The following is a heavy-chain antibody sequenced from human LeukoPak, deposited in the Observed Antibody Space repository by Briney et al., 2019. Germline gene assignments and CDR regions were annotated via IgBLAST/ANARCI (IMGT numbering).Heavy chain of an antibody. CDR3: AKGGHYYDEGDAFDI. CDR1: GFTFSSYG. Sequence: HPGGSLRLSCAASGFTFSSYGMSWVRQAPGKGLEWVSAISGSGGSTYYADSVKGRFTISRDNSKNTLYLQMNSLRAEDTAVYYCAKGGHYYDEGDAFDIWGQGTMVTVSS. D-gene: IGHD3-22*01. J-gene: IGHJ3*02. CDR2: ISGSGGST. V-gene: IGHV3-23*01.